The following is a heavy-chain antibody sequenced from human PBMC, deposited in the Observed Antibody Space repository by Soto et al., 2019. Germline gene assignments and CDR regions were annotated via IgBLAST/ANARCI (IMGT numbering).Heavy chain of an antibody. Sequence: VQLVQSGAEVKKPGASVKVSCKASGHTFTSYGITWVRQAPGQDLEWMGWISAYNGDTNYAPRLQGRVTMTTDTSTSTVYMELKSLKSDDTAVYYCARDQEYSTSGLYWFDLWGQGTLVTVSS. V-gene: IGHV1-18*04. CDR3: ARDQEYSTSGLYWFDL. J-gene: IGHJ5*02. CDR1: GHTFTSYG. D-gene: IGHD6-6*01. CDR2: ISAYNGDT.